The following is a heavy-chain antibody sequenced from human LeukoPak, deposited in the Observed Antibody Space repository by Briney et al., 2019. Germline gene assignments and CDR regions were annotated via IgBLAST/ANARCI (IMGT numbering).Heavy chain of an antibody. J-gene: IGHJ4*02. D-gene: IGHD3-10*01. V-gene: IGHV1-18*01. Sequence: GASVKVSCKASGYTFTSHGISWVRQAPGQGLEWMGWISAYNGNTNYAQKLQGRVTMTTDTSTSTAYMELRSLRSDDTAVYYCARERSLLWFGELLDFDYWGQGTLVTVSS. CDR1: GYTFTSHG. CDR3: ARERSLLWFGELLDFDY. CDR2: ISAYNGNT.